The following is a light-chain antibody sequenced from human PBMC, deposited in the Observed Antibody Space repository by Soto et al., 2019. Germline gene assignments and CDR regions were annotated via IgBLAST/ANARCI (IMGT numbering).Light chain of an antibody. V-gene: IGKV3-11*01. CDR3: QHRSNWPRGT. CDR1: QSVSSY. Sequence: EIVLTQSPATLSLSPGQRATLSCRASQSVSSYLAWYQQKPGQAPRLLIYDVSNRATGIPARFSGSGSGTDFTLTISSLEPEDFAVYYCQHRSNWPRGTFGQGTKVEIK. J-gene: IGKJ1*01. CDR2: DVS.